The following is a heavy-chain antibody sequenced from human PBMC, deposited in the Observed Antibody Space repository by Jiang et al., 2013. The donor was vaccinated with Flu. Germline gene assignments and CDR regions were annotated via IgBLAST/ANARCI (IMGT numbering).Heavy chain of an antibody. CDR2: VNAGNGNT. V-gene: IGHV1-3*01. Sequence: QSGAEVKKPGASVKVSCKASGYTFTNYAIHWVRQAPGQRPEWMGWVNAGNGNTRYSQKFQGRVTITRDTSASTAYMELSSLRSEDTAVYFCARGENGAFHIWGQGTMVTVS. CDR3: ARGENGAFHI. CDR1: GYTFTNYA. J-gene: IGHJ3*02.